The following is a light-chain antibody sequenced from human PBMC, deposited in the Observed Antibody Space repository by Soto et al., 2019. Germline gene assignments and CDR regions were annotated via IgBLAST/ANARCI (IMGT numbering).Light chain of an antibody. CDR3: QQRFKRPPTT. J-gene: IGKJ5*01. V-gene: IGKV3-11*01. CDR2: DAS. Sequence: EIVLTQSPATLSLSPGDRATLSGRASQSVSYFLAWYQQRPGQAPRLLIYDASKRATGISARFSGSGSGTDFTLTIISPEPEDFAVYYFQQRFKRPPTTFSQGKRLEI. CDR1: QSVSYF.